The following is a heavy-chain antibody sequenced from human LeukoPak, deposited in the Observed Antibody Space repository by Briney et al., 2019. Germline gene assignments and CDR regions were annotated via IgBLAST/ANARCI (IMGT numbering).Heavy chain of an antibody. CDR2: IYYSGST. CDR1: GGSISSSSYY. D-gene: IGHD6-6*01. J-gene: IGHJ4*02. Sequence: PSETLSLTCTVSGGSISSSSYYWGWIRQPPGKGLEWSGSIYYSGSTYYNPSLKSRVTISVDTSKNQFSLKLSSVTAADTAVYYCAGESSIAARKFDYWGQGTLVTVSS. CDR3: AGESSIAARKFDY. V-gene: IGHV4-39*07.